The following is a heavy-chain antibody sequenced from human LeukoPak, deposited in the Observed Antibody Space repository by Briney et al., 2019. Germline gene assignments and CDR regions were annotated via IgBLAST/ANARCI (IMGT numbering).Heavy chain of an antibody. CDR1: GGSISSSSYY. CDR2: IYYSGST. V-gene: IGHV4-39*01. CDR3: ARQNQLWDSSGYYLSYYFDY. Sequence: PSETLSLTCTVSGGSISSSSYYWGWIRQPPGKGLEWIGSIYYSGSTYYNPSLKSRVTISVDTSKNQFSLKLSSVTAADTAVYYCARQNQLWDSSGYYLSYYFDYWGQGTLVTVSS. D-gene: IGHD3-22*01. J-gene: IGHJ4*02.